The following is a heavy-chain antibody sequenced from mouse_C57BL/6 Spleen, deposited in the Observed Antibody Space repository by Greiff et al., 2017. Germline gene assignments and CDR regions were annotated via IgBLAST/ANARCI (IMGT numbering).Heavy chain of an antibody. CDR2: ISYSGST. Sequence: EVQLVESGPGMVKPSQSLSLTCTVTGYSITSGYDWHCIRHFPGNKLEWMGYISYSGSTNYNPSLKSRISITHDTSKNHFFLKLNSVTTEDTATYYCARGRGTWFAYWGQGTLVTVSA. CDR3: ARGRGTWFAY. CDR1: GYSITSGYD. V-gene: IGHV3-1*01. J-gene: IGHJ3*01.